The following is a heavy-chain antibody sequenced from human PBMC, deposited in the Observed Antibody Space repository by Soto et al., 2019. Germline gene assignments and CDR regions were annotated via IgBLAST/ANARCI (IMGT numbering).Heavy chain of an antibody. CDR1: GFTFSSYG. CDR2: IWYDGSNK. J-gene: IGHJ4*02. CDR3: ARDGGGLVVPAASFDY. Sequence: QVQLVESGGGVVQPGRSLRLSCVASGFTFSSYGMHWVRQAPGKGLEWVAVIWYDGSNKYYADSVKGRFTISRDNSKNTLYLQMNSLRAEDTAVYYCARDGGGLVVPAASFDYWGQGTLVTVSS. D-gene: IGHD2-2*01. V-gene: IGHV3-33*01.